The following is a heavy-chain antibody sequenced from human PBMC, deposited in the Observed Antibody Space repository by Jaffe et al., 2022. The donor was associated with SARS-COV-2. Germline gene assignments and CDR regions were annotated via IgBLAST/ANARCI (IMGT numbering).Heavy chain of an antibody. CDR1: GFTFSDYY. V-gene: IGHV3-11*01. Sequence: QVHLVESGGGLVKPGGSLRLSCAASGFTFSDYYMSWIRQAPGKGLEWLSYISNSGTTIYYADSVKGRFTISRDNAKNSLYLQMNSLRAEDTAVYHCARYWGTTRFDPWGQGTLVTVSS. D-gene: IGHD1-1*01. CDR3: ARYWGTTRFDP. CDR2: ISNSGTTI. J-gene: IGHJ5*02.